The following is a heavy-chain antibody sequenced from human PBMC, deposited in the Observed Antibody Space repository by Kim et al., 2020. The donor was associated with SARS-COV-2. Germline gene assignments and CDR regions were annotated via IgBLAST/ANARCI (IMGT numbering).Heavy chain of an antibody. J-gene: IGHJ3*02. V-gene: IGHV4-34*01. Sequence: SETLSLTCAVYGGSFSGYYWSWIRQPPGKGLEWIGEINHSGSTNYNPSLKSRVTISVDTSKNQFSLKLSSVTAADTAVYYCARGLLLLGPRGAFDIWGQGTMVTVSS. CDR3: ARGLLLLGPRGAFDI. CDR1: GGSFSGYY. CDR2: INHSGST. D-gene: IGHD1-26*01.